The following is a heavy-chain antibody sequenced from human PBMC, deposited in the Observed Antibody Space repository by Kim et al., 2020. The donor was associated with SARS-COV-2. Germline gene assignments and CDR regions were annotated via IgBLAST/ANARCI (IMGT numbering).Heavy chain of an antibody. CDR2: IYSGGST. V-gene: IGHV3-53*01. Sequence: GGSLRLSCAASGFTVSSNYMSWVRQAPGKGLEWVSVIYSGGSTYYADSVKGRFTISRDNSKNTLYLQMNSLSAEDTAVYYCARDSISYSSSSEGYYYGMAFWGQWTTVTVSS. CDR3: ARDSISYSSSSEGYYYGMAF. CDR1: GFTVSSNY. D-gene: IGHD6-6*01. J-gene: IGHJ6*02.